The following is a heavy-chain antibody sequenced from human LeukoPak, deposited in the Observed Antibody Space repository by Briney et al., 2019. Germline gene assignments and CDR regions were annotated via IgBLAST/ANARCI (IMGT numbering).Heavy chain of an antibody. J-gene: IGHJ4*02. CDR2: ITGTHAT. Sequence: PGGSLRLSCTASGFTFSASPIHWVRQASGKGLEWVGRITGTHATAYAASVKGRFTISKDDSKSTTYLQMSSLRSEDTAVYYCARGGGYCSGGSCYPTFDYWGQGTLVTVSS. CDR1: GFTFSASP. D-gene: IGHD2-15*01. V-gene: IGHV3-73*01. CDR3: ARGGGYCSGGSCYPTFDY.